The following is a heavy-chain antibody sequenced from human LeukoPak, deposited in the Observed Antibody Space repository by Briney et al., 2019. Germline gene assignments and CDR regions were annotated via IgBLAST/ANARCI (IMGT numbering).Heavy chain of an antibody. D-gene: IGHD2-15*01. Sequence: GRSLRLSCAASGFTFSSYAMHWVRQAPGKGLEWVAVISYDGSNKYYADSVKGRFTISRDNSKNTLYLQMSSLRAEDTAVYYCAREVVALDYWGQGTLVTVSS. CDR3: AREVVALDY. CDR2: ISYDGSNK. CDR1: GFTFSSYA. J-gene: IGHJ4*02. V-gene: IGHV3-30-3*01.